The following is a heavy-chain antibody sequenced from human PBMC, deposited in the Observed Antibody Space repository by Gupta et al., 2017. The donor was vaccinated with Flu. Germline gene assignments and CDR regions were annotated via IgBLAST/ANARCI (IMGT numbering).Heavy chain of an antibody. J-gene: IGHJ4*02. Sequence: EVQLVESGGGLVQPGRSLRLSCTASGFTFGDYAMSWFRQAPGKGLEWVGFIRSKAYGGTTEYAASVKGRFTISRDDSKSIAYLQMNSLKTEDTAVYYCTRRWGGIWGALDYWGQGTLVTVSS. CDR3: TRRWGGIWGALDY. D-gene: IGHD3-16*01. V-gene: IGHV3-49*03. CDR1: GFTFGDYA. CDR2: IRSKAYGGTT.